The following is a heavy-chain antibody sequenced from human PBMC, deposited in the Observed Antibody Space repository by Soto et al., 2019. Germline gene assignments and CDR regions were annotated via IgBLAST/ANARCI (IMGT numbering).Heavy chain of an antibody. J-gene: IGHJ4*02. CDR1: GGSISSYY. V-gene: IGHV4-59*01. CDR2: IYYSGST. CDR3: AREDRRDGYSFDY. Sequence: NPSETLSLTCTVSGGSISSYYWSWIRQPPGKGLEWIGYIYYSGSTNYNPSLKSRVTISVDTSKNQFSLKLSSVTAADTAVYYCAREDRRDGYSFDYWGQGTPVTVSS. D-gene: IGHD4-4*01.